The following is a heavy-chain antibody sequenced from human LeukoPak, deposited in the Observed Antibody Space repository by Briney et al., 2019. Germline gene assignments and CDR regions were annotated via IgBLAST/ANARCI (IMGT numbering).Heavy chain of an antibody. Sequence: GASVKVSCKASGYTFITYGISWVRQAPGQGLEWMGWISAYNGKTNYAQKLQGRLTMTTDTSTSTAYMELRSLRSDDTAVYYCARNDYSEEFDYWGQGTLVTVSS. CDR3: ARNDYSEEFDY. CDR1: GYTFITYG. D-gene: IGHD4-11*01. J-gene: IGHJ4*02. V-gene: IGHV1-18*01. CDR2: ISAYNGKT.